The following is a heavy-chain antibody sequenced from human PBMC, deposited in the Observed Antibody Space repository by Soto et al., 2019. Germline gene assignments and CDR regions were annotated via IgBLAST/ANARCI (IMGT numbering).Heavy chain of an antibody. D-gene: IGHD6-6*01. CDR2: ISYDGSNK. V-gene: IGHV3-30-3*01. CDR3: ARSLPSIVAACRNIYYYYVMDF. Sequence: PQGSLRDSNAASGFTFSSYAMHWVRQAPGKGLEWVAVISYDGSNKYYADSVKGRFTISRDNSKNTLYLQMNSLRAEDTAVYYCARSLPSIVAACRNIYYYYVMDFWGQGTTVIVSS. CDR1: GFTFSSYA. J-gene: IGHJ6*02.